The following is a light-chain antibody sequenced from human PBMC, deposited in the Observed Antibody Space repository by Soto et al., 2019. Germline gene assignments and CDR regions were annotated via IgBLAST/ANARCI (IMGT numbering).Light chain of an antibody. J-gene: IGKJ1*01. CDR1: QSVSSNY. CDR2: GAS. V-gene: IGKV3-20*01. Sequence: EIVLTQSPGTLSLSPGERATLSCRASQSVSSNYITWYQQKPGQAPRRLIFGASSRATGIPDRFSGSGAGTDFTLTISRLEPEDFAVYYCQPYGSSPSTFGQGTKVDIK. CDR3: QPYGSSPST.